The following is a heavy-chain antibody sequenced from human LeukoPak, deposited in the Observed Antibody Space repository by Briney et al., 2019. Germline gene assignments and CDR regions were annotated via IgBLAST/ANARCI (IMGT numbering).Heavy chain of an antibody. J-gene: IGHJ6*02. V-gene: IGHV5-51*01. D-gene: IGHD3-10*01. CDR1: GYSFTSYW. Sequence: GESLKISCKGSGYSFTSYWIGWVRQMPGKGLEWMGIIYPGDSDTRYSPSFQGQVTISADKSISTAYLQWSSLKASDTAMYYCARHPKDYGSGNYAYYGMDVWGQGTTVTVSS. CDR3: ARHPKDYGSGNYAYYGMDV. CDR2: IYPGDSDT.